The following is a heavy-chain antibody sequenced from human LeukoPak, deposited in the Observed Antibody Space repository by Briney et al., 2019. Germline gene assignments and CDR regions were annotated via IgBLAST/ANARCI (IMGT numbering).Heavy chain of an antibody. CDR2: ISSSGSTI. CDR1: GFTFSDYY. D-gene: IGHD6-19*01. J-gene: IGHJ2*01. Sequence: PGGSLRLSCAASGFTFSDYYMSWIRQAPGKGLEWVSYISSSGSTIYYADSVKGRFTISRDNAKNSLYLQMNSLRAEDTAVYYCAHAVAGPDYWYFDLWGRGTLVTVSS. CDR3: AHAVAGPDYWYFDL. V-gene: IGHV3-11*01.